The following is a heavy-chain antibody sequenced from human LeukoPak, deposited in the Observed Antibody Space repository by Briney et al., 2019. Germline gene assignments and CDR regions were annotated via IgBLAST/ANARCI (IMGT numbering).Heavy chain of an antibody. J-gene: IGHJ4*02. D-gene: IGHD5/OR15-5a*01. CDR1: GFNFNTYW. Sequence: GGSLRLSCAASGFNFNTYWMSWVRQAPGKGLEGVANIKQDGSEKFYVDSMKGRFTISRDNSKNSLYLQMNSLRVEDTAVYYCVCLGLGGLSLDWGQGTLVTVSS. CDR3: VCLGLGGLSLD. CDR2: IKQDGSEK. V-gene: IGHV3-7*01.